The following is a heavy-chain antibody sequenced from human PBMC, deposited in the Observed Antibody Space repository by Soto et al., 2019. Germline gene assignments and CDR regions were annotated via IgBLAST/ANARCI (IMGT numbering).Heavy chain of an antibody. D-gene: IGHD5-18*01. V-gene: IGHV1-69*06. Sequence: SVKVSFKASGGTFSSYAIRWVRQAPGQGLEWMGGIIPIFGTANYAQKFKGRVTITADKSTSTAYMELSSLRSEDTAVYYCARAVDTATGIAFDIWGQGTMVTVSS. CDR3: ARAVDTATGIAFDI. CDR1: GGTFSSYA. J-gene: IGHJ3*02. CDR2: IIPIFGTA.